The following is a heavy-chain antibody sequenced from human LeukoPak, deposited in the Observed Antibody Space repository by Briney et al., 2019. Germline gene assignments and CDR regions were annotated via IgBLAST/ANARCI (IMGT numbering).Heavy chain of an antibody. J-gene: IGHJ5*02. CDR2: IYYSGST. D-gene: IGHD2-15*01. CDR3: ASLRTIPGGSRPFDP. Sequence: SETLSLTCTVSGGSISSGGYYWSWIRQHPGKGLGWTGYIYYSGSTYDNPSLKSRVTISVDTSKNQCSLKMSSVTAADTAVYYGASLRTIPGGSRPFDPWGQGTLVTVSS. V-gene: IGHV4-31*03. CDR1: GGSISSGGYY.